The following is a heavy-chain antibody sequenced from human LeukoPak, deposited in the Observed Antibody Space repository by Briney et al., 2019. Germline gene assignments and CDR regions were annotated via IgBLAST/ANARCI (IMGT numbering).Heavy chain of an antibody. CDR2: INHSGST. Sequence: SETLCLTCAVYGGSFSGYYWSWIRQPPGKGLEWIGEINHSGSTNYNPSLKSRVTISVDTSKNQFSLKLSSVTAADTAVYYCARGAPMVRGAPQPNWFDPWGQGTLVTVSS. CDR1: GGSFSGYY. CDR3: ARGAPMVRGAPQPNWFDP. D-gene: IGHD3-10*01. J-gene: IGHJ5*02. V-gene: IGHV4-34*01.